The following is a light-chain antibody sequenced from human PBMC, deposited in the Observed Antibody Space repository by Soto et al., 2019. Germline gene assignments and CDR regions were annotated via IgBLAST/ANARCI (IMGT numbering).Light chain of an antibody. CDR3: GSWDSSLSAYV. J-gene: IGLJ1*01. CDR2: DDN. V-gene: IGLV1-51*01. Sequence: QSVLTQPPSVSAAPGQKVTISCSGSSSNIGGNSVSWYQQLPGTAPKLLIYDDNKRPSGIPDRFSGSKSGSSATLGITGFQTGDEADYYCGSWDSSLSAYVFGTGTKV. CDR1: SSNIGGNS.